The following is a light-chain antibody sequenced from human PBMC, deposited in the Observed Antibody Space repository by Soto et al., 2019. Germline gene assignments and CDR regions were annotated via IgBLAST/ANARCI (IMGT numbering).Light chain of an antibody. Sequence: DIQMTQSPSSLSASVGDRVTITCRASQGISSFLAWFQQKPGKAPKSLIYIASTLQSGVPSTFSGSGSGTHFTLTISSLQPEDFGTYYCQQYSSYPYTFGQGTKLEI. CDR1: QGISSF. V-gene: IGKV1-16*01. CDR2: IAS. CDR3: QQYSSYPYT. J-gene: IGKJ2*01.